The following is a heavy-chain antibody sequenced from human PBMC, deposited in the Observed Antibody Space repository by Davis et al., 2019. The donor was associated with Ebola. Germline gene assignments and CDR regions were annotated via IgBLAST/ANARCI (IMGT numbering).Heavy chain of an antibody. CDR3: ARVTDYYDSSGWQYYFDF. CDR2: INHSGST. J-gene: IGHJ4*02. Sequence: SQTLSLTCAVYGGSFSGYYWSWIRQPPGKGLEWIGEINHSGSTNYNPSLKSRVTISVDTSKNQFSLRLGAVTAADTAVYYCARVTDYYDSSGWQYYFDFWGQGVVVTVSS. CDR1: GGSFSGYY. D-gene: IGHD3-22*01. V-gene: IGHV4-34*01.